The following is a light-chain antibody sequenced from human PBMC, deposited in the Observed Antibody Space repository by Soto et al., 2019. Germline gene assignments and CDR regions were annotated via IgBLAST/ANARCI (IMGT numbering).Light chain of an antibody. V-gene: IGKV1-17*01. CDR2: AAS. J-gene: IGKJ4*01. Sequence: DFQMTQSPSSLSASVGVRVTITCRASQGIGDDLGWYQQRPGEAPKRLIYAASILPSGVPSRFSGSGSGTEFTLTISGLQPEDFATYFCLEHNTYPFTFGGGTKVEIK. CDR1: QGIGDD. CDR3: LEHNTYPFT.